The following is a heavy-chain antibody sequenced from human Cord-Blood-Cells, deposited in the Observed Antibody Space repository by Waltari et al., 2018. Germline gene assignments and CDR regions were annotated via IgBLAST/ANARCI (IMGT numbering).Heavy chain of an antibody. CDR1: AGTFTSLA. CDR2: IIPIFGTA. J-gene: IGHJ4*02. V-gene: IGHV1-69*01. D-gene: IGHD2-15*01. Sequence: QAQLVQSGAEVKKPGSSVKVCCKASAGTFTSLATSWERQAPGQGLEWMGGIIPIFGTANYAQKFQGRVTITADESTSTAYMELSSLRSEDTAVYYCARGYCSGGSCYFDYWGQGTLVTVSS. CDR3: ARGYCSGGSCYFDY.